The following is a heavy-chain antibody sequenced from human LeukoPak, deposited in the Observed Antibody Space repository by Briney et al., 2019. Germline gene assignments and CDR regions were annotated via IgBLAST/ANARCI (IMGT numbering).Heavy chain of an antibody. Sequence: GGSLRLSCAASGFSFSSYTMNWVRQAPGKGLEWVPSISSSSSYIYYVDSVKGRFTISRDNAKNSLYLQMNSLRAEDTAVYYCAREYSNGNIDDWGQGTLVIVSS. CDR2: ISSSSSYI. CDR3: AREYSNGNIDD. J-gene: IGHJ4*02. CDR1: GFSFSSYT. D-gene: IGHD5-18*01. V-gene: IGHV3-21*01.